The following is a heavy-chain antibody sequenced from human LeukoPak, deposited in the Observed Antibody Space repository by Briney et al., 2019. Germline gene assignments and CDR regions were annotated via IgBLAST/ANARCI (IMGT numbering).Heavy chain of an antibody. CDR1: GGSISSYY. J-gene: IGHJ5*02. D-gene: IGHD2-2*02. CDR3: ARDRFYCSSTSCYMRGIWFDP. CDR2: IYYSGST. V-gene: IGHV4-59*12. Sequence: SETLSLTCTVSGGSISSYYWSWIRQPPGKGLEWIGYIYYSGSTNYNPSLKSRVTISVDTSKNQFSLKLSSVTAADTAVYYCARDRFYCSSTSCYMRGIWFDPWGQGTLVTVSS.